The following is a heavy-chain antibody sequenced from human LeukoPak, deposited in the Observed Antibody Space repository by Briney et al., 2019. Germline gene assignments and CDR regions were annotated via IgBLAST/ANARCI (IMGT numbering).Heavy chain of an antibody. CDR3: ARTPSARIYSGRPVRPFDY. J-gene: IGHJ4*02. V-gene: IGHV4-39*07. Sequence: SETLSLTCTVSGGSISSSSYYWGWIRQPPGKGLEWIGEINHSGSTNYNPSLKSRVTISVDTSKNQFSLKLSSVTAADTAVYYCARTPSARIYSGRPVRPFDYWGQGTLVTVSS. CDR1: GGSISSSSYY. D-gene: IGHD5-12*01. CDR2: INHSGST.